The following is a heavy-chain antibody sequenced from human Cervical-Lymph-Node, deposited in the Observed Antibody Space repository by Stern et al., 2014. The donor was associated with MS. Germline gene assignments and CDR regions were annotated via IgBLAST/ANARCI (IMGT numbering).Heavy chain of an antibody. CDR3: AREGYSSSYDAFDI. V-gene: IGHV4-4*02. D-gene: IGHD6-6*01. Sequence: QLQLQESGPGLVKPSGTLSLTCAVSGGSISSSNWWSWVRQPPGKGLEWIGEIYHSGSTNYNPSLKSRVTISGDKSNHQFSPKLSSVPAADTAVYYCAREGYSSSYDAFDIWGQGTMFTVSS. CDR1: GGSISSSNW. CDR2: IYHSGST. J-gene: IGHJ3*02.